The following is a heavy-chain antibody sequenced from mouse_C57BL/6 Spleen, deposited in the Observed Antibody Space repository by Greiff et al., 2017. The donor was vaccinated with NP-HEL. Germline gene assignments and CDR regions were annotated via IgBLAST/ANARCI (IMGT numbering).Heavy chain of an antibody. CDR3: ARGRLRPFDY. Sequence: VKLMEPGAELVKPGASVKISCKASGYAFSSYWMNWVKQRPGTGLEWIGQIYPGDGDTNYNGKFKGKATLTADKSSSTAYMQLSSLTSEDSAVYFCARGRLRPFDYWGQGTTLTVSS. CDR1: GYAFSSYW. D-gene: IGHD2-4*01. J-gene: IGHJ2*01. CDR2: IYPGDGDT. V-gene: IGHV1-80*01.